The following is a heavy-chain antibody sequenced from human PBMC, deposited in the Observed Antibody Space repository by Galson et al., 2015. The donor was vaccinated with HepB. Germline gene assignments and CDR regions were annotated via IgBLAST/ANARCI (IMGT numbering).Heavy chain of an antibody. D-gene: IGHD1-26*01. J-gene: IGHJ3*02. V-gene: IGHV3-30*03. CDR3: AREWELSYSAFDI. Sequence: LRLSCAASGFTFSSYGMHWVRQAPGKGLEWVAVISYDGSNKYYADSVKGRFTISRDNSKNTLYLQMNSLRAEDTAVYYCAREWELSYSAFDIWGQGTMVTVSS. CDR1: GFTFSSYG. CDR2: ISYDGSNK.